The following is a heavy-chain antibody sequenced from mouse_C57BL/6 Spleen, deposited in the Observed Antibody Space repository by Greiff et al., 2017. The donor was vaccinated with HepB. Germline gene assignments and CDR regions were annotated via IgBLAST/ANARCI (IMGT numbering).Heavy chain of an antibody. V-gene: IGHV1-81*01. CDR3: ARNYYVSSPFAY. Sequence: VQLQQSGAELARPGASVKLSCKASGYTFTSYGISWVKQRTGQGLEWIGEIYPRSGNTYYNEKFKGKATLTADKSSSTAYMELRSLTSEDSAVYFWARNYYVSSPFAYWGQGTLVTVSA. CDR1: GYTFTSYG. D-gene: IGHD1-1*01. CDR2: IYPRSGNT. J-gene: IGHJ3*01.